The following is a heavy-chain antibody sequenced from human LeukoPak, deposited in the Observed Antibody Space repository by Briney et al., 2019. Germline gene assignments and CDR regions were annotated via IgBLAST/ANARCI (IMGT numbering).Heavy chain of an antibody. Sequence: PSETLSLTCTVSGGSLSRYYWRWIRQPPGKGLEWIGYIYYSGSTNYNPSLKSRVTISVDTSKNQFSLKLSSVTAADTAVYYCARRNVAATSHFDYWGQGTLVTVSS. V-gene: IGHV4-59*01. J-gene: IGHJ4*02. CDR1: GGSLSRYY. CDR2: IYYSGST. CDR3: ARRNVAATSHFDY. D-gene: IGHD2-15*01.